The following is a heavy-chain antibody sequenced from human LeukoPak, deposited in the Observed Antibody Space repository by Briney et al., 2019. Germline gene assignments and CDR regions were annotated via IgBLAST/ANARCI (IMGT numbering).Heavy chain of an antibody. CDR3: SLGPEGGFDI. CDR2: INWNGGIT. V-gene: IGHV3-20*04. CDR1: GFTFDDYG. Sequence: GGSLRLSCAASGFTFDDYGMSWVRQAPGKGLEWVSGINWNGGITAYADSVKGRFTISRDNAKNSLYLQMNSLRAEDTAVYYCSLGPEGGFDIWGQGTMVTVSS. D-gene: IGHD6-25*01. J-gene: IGHJ3*02.